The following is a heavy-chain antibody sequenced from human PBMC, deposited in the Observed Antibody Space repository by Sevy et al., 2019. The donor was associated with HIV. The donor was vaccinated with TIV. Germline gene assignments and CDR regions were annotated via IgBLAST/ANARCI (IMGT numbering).Heavy chain of an antibody. D-gene: IGHD2-2*01. Sequence: GGALRLSCAASGFTFDDYAMNWVRQFPGKGLEWVSLISWDGGSAYYADSVKGRFTMSRDNSKNSLYLQMNSLRPEDKALYYCAKDGYCTSSSCFGRSTPDFDIDAWGHGTMVTVSS. CDR2: ISWDGGSA. V-gene: IGHV3-43D*04. J-gene: IGHJ4*03. CDR3: AKDGYCTSSSCFGRSTPDFDIDA. CDR1: GFTFDDYA.